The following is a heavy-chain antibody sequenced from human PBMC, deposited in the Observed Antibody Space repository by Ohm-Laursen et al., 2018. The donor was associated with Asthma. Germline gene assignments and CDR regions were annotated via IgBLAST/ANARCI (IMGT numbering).Heavy chain of an antibody. CDR1: GGSISSYY. Sequence: SDTLSLTCTVSGGSISSYYWSWIRQPPGKGLEWIGYIYYSGSTNYNPSLKSRVTISVDTSKNQFSLKLSSVTAADTAVYYCARSSRPESSSWDGGAFDIWGQGTMVTVSS. CDR2: IYYSGST. D-gene: IGHD6-13*01. J-gene: IGHJ3*02. V-gene: IGHV4-59*07. CDR3: ARSSRPESSSWDGGAFDI.